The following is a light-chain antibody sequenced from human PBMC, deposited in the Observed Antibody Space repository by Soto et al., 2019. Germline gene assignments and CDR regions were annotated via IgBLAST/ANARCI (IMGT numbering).Light chain of an antibody. CDR1: SSDVGGYRY. CDR3: SSYTSSSPCV. Sequence: QSVLTQPASVSGSPGQSITISCTGTSSDVGGYRYVSWYQQHPGKAPKLIIYEVSNRPSGVSNRFSGSKSGNTAPLTISGLQAEDEADYYCSSYTSSSPCVFGTGTKVTVL. J-gene: IGLJ1*01. V-gene: IGLV2-14*01. CDR2: EVS.